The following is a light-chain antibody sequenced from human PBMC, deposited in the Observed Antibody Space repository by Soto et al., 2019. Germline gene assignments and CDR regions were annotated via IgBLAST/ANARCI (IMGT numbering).Light chain of an antibody. J-gene: IGKJ1*01. V-gene: IGKV3-20*01. CDR1: QSVSSSH. CDR2: GAS. Sequence: EIVFTQSPGTLSVSPGEGVTLSCRASQSVSSSHLAWYQQKPGQAPRLLIYGASSRATDIPDRFSGSGSGTDFTLTISSLQTEDFATYYCQQSYSTPWTVGQGTKVEIK. CDR3: QQSYSTPWT.